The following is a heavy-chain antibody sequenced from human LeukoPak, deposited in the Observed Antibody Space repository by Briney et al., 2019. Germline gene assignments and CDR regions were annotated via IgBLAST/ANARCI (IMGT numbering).Heavy chain of an antibody. V-gene: IGHV3-30*04. CDR2: ISYDGSNK. CDR1: GFTFSSYA. Sequence: GGSLRLSCAASGFTFSSYAMHWVRQAPGKGLEWVAVISYDGSNKYYADSVKGRFTISRDNSKNTLYLQMNSLRAEDTAVYYCAREGSWYSLTGRVFDYWGQGTLVTVSS. CDR3: AREGSWYSLTGRVFDY. J-gene: IGHJ4*02. D-gene: IGHD6-13*01.